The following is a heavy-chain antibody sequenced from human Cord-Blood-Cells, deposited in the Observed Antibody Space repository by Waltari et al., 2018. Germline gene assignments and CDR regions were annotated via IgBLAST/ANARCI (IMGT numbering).Heavy chain of an antibody. V-gene: IGHV3-30-3*01. CDR2: ISYDGSNK. J-gene: IGHJ4*02. CDR1: GFTFSSYA. D-gene: IGHD6-13*01. CDR3: ARDLSVAAAGPFDY. Sequence: QVQLVESGGGVVQPGRSLRLSCAASGFTFSSYAMHWVRQAPGKGVEWVAVISYDGSNKYYADSVKGRFTISRDNSKNTLYLQMNSLRAEDTAVYYCARDLSVAAAGPFDYWGQGTLVTVSS.